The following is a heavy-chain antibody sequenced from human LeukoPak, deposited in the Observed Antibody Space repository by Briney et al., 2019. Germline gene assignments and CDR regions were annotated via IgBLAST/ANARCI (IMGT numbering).Heavy chain of an antibody. CDR2: ISGSGGST. V-gene: IGHV3-23*01. CDR3: AKDQWVAYCGGDCYSSQDY. CDR1: GFTFSSYA. Sequence: SRGSLRLSCAASGFTFSSYAMSWVRQAPGKGLEWVSAISGSGGSTYYADSVKGRFTISRDNSKNTLYLQMNSLRAEDTAVYYCAKDQWVAYCGGDCYSSQDYWGQGTLVTVSS. J-gene: IGHJ4*02. D-gene: IGHD2-21*02.